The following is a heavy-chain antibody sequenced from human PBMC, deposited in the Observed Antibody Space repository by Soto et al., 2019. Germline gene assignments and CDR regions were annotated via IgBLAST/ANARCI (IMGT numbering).Heavy chain of an antibody. CDR2: INHSGST. Sequence: QVQLQQWGAGLLKPSETLSLTCAVYGGSFSGYYWSWIRQPPGKGLEWIGEINHSGSTNYNPSLNSSVTKSVVKSRKPFSLKLSSATAADTAVYYCASRFIDFWSGYRSYWYFDLRGRGTLVTVSS. V-gene: IGHV4-34*01. CDR3: ASRFIDFWSGYRSYWYFDL. D-gene: IGHD3-3*01. CDR1: GGSFSGYY. J-gene: IGHJ2*01.